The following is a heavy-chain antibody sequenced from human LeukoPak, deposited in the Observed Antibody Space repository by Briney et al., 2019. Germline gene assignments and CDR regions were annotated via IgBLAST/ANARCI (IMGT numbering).Heavy chain of an antibody. D-gene: IGHD3-3*01. V-gene: IGHV3-23*01. J-gene: IGHJ6*02. CDR2: IIASGSTT. Sequence: QPGGSLRLSCAASGFSFGTTPMAWVRQAPGKGPEWVSTIIASGSTTNDAESVRGRFTTSRGNSKSTLSLQMDSLRVEDTAVYYCARVAGGGRRFVARKYNYYGMDVWGQGTTVIVSS. CDR3: ARVAGGGRRFVARKYNYYGMDV. CDR1: GFSFGTTP.